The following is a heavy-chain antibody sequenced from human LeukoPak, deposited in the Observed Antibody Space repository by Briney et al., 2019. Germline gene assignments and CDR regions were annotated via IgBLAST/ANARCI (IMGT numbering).Heavy chain of an antibody. Sequence: GGSLRLSCAASGFTFSSYGMHWIRQAPGKGQEWVAFIRNDGSIIYNADSVKGRFTISRDNSKNTLYLQMNSLRADDTAVYYCAKDTPLCYFDYWGQGTLVTVSS. D-gene: IGHD3-16*01. CDR3: AKDTPLCYFDY. J-gene: IGHJ4*02. CDR2: IRNDGSII. CDR1: GFTFSSYG. V-gene: IGHV3-30*02.